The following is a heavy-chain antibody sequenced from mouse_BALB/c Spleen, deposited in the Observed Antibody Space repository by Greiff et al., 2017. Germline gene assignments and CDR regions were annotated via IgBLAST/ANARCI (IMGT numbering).Heavy chain of an antibody. J-gene: IGHJ1*01. CDR1: GYTCTSYV. CDR2: INPYNDGT. CDR3: AREDYVDGDWYFDV. Sequence: VQLQQSGPELVKPGASGKMSCKASGYTCTSYVMHWVKQKPGQGLEWIGYINPYNDGTTYNEKFKGNDTLTSDKSSSTAYMELSSLTSEDTAVYYCAREDYVDGDWYFDVWGGGTTVTVSS. V-gene: IGHV1-14*01. D-gene: IGHD2-4*01.